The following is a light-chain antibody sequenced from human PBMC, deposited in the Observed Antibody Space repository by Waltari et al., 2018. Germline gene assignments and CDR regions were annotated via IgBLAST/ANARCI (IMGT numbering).Light chain of an antibody. CDR2: DVS. J-gene: IGLJ3*02. Sequence: QSALTQPRSVSGSLGQSVTISCTGTSSIVDDYNFISWYRQHPGEAPKLMIYDVSKRPSGVPGRFSGSKSGNTASLTISGLQAEDEADYYCFSYASSYTSWVFGGGTKLTVL. CDR3: FSYASSYTSWV. CDR1: SSIVDDYNF. V-gene: IGLV2-11*01.